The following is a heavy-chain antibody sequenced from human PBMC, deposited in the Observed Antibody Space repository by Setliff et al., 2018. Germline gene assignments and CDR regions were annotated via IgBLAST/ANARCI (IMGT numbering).Heavy chain of an antibody. J-gene: IGHJ4*02. V-gene: IGHV3-7*03. CDR1: GFTFSSFW. Sequence: LRLSCAASGFTFSSFWMAWVRQSPGRGLEWVANINQDGSGKFYVDSVKGRFTISRDNSRNILYLQLNSLRAEDTALYFCAKQTYCGSDCYSDFDYWGQGTLVTVSS. CDR2: INQDGSGK. D-gene: IGHD2-21*01. CDR3: AKQTYCGSDCYSDFDY.